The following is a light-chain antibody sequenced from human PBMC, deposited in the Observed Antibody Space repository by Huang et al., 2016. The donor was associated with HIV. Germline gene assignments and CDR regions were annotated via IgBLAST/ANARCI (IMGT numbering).Light chain of an antibody. CDR3: QQYGTSPWT. Sequence: ELVLTQSPGTLSLSPGERATLSCGSSQTVNSNYLAWFHQKPGQSPRLIIYGASTRATGIPDRFSGSGAGTDFTLTISRLEPEDFAMYYCQQYGTSPWTFGQGTKVEV. CDR2: GAS. V-gene: IGKV3-20*01. CDR1: QTVNSNY. J-gene: IGKJ1*01.